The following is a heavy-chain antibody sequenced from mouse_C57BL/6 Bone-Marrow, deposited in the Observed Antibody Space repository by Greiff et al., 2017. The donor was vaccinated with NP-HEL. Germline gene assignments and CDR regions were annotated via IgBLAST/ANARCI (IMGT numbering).Heavy chain of an antibody. J-gene: IGHJ1*03. CDR1: GFTFTDYY. CDR3: ARSTVTYWYFDV. V-gene: IGHV7-3*01. D-gene: IGHD2-2*01. CDR2: IRNKANGYTT. Sequence: DVMLVESGGGLVQPGGSLSLSCAASGFTFTDYYMSWVRQPPGKALEWLGFIRNKANGYTTEYSASVKGRFTISRDNSQSILYLQMNALRAEDSATYYCARSTVTYWYFDVWGTGTTVTVSS.